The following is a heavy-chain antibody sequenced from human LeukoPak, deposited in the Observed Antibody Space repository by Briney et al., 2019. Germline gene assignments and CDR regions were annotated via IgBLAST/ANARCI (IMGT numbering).Heavy chain of an antibody. CDR1: GGSISSYF. CDR2: IYYSGRT. CDR3: ARVNYYGSGGYYWWFDP. Sequence: SETLSLTCTVSGGSISSYFWSWIRQPPGKGLEWIGYIYYSGRTSYNPSLKSRVTISVDPSKNQVSLKLTSVTAADTAVYYCARVNYYGSGGYYWWFDPWGQGTLVTVSS. V-gene: IGHV4-59*12. D-gene: IGHD3-22*01. J-gene: IGHJ5*02.